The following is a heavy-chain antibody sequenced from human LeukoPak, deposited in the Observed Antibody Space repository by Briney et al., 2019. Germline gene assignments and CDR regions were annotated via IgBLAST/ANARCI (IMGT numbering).Heavy chain of an antibody. CDR3: ARQVKDFWSDRKSGAFDI. Sequence: SQTLSLTCAVSGGSISSGGYSWSWIRQPPGKGLEWIGYIYHSGSTYYNPSLKSRVTISVDRSKNQFSLKLSSVTAADTAVYYCARQVKDFWSDRKSGAFDIWGQGTMVTVSS. J-gene: IGHJ3*02. CDR2: IYHSGST. D-gene: IGHD3-3*01. V-gene: IGHV4-30-2*01. CDR1: GGSISSGGYS.